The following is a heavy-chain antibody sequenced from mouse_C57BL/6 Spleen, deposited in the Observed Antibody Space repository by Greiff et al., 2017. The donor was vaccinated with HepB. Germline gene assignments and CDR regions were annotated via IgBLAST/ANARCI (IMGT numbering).Heavy chain of an antibody. CDR1: GFNIKDYY. J-gene: IGHJ4*01. CDR2: IDPEDGET. CDR3: ASEAQAFYAMDY. Sequence: EVKLMESGAELVKPGASVKLSCTASGFNIKDYYMHWVKQRTEQGLEWIGRIDPEDGETKYAPKFQGKATITADTSSNTAYLQLSSLTSEDTAVYYCASEAQAFYAMDYWGQGTSVTVSS. V-gene: IGHV14-2*01. D-gene: IGHD3-2*02.